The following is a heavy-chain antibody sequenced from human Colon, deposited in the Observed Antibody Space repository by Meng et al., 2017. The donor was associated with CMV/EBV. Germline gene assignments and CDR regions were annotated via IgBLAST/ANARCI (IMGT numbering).Heavy chain of an antibody. CDR1: GGSVTRGAYY. J-gene: IGHJ3*02. CDR2: IYYSGST. V-gene: IGHV4-31*03. Sequence: SETLSLTCTVSGGSVTRGAYYWSWIRQHPGKGLEWIGYIYYSGSTNYNPSLKSRINMSVDTSKSQFFLRLNSVTAADTAVYYCARTSTSMIRGGAFDIWGQGTMVTVSS. D-gene: IGHD3-10*01. CDR3: ARTSTSMIRGGAFDI.